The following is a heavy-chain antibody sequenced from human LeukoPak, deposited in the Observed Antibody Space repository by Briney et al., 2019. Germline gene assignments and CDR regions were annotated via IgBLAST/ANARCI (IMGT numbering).Heavy chain of an antibody. CDR2: IWYDGSNK. CDR3: AKEEAGTMIVVVISSFDY. D-gene: IGHD3-22*01. V-gene: IGHV3-33*06. CDR1: GFTFSSYG. Sequence: GGSLRLSCAASGFTFSSYGMHWVRQAPGKGLEWVAVIWYDGSNKYYADSVEGRFTISRDNSKNTLYLQMNSLRAEDTAVYYCAKEEAGTMIVVVISSFDYWGQGTLVTVSS. J-gene: IGHJ4*02.